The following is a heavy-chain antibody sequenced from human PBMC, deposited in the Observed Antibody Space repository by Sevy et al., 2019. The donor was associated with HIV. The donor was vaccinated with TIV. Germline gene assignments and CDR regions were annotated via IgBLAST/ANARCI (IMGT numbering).Heavy chain of an antibody. CDR3: GKLGGGAMVRGYYYYYYMDV. CDR2: ISGSGGST. D-gene: IGHD3-10*01. Sequence: GGSLRLSCAASGFTFSSYAMSWVRQAPGKGLEWVSAISGSGGSTYYADSVKGRFTISRDNSKNTLYLQMNNLRAEDTAVYYCGKLGGGAMVRGYYYYYYMDVWGKGTTVTVSS. CDR1: GFTFSSYA. J-gene: IGHJ6*03. V-gene: IGHV3-23*01.